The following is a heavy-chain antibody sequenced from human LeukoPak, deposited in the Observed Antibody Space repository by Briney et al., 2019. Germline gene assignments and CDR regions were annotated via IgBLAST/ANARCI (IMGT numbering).Heavy chain of an antibody. J-gene: IGHJ3*02. CDR3: AKVWYAALDAFDI. CDR2: ISWNSGSI. D-gene: IGHD6-13*01. Sequence: PGGSLRLSCAASGFTFDDYAMHWVRQAPGKGLEWVSGISWNSGSIGYADSVKGRFTISRDNAKNSLYLQMNSLRAEDTALYYCAKVWYAALDAFDIWGKGKMVTVSS. CDR1: GFTFDDYA. V-gene: IGHV3-9*01.